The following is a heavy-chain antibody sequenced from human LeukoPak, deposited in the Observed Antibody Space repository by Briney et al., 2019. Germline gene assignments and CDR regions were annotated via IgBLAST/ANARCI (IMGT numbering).Heavy chain of an antibody. Sequence: PSETLSLTCTVSGGSISSGDYYWSWIRQPPGKGLEWIGYIYYSGSTYYNPSLKSRVTIPVDTSKNQFSLKLSSVTAADTAVYYCARDLHDSSGYWAFDIWGQGTMVTVSS. CDR2: IYYSGST. CDR3: ARDLHDSSGYWAFDI. D-gene: IGHD3-22*01. V-gene: IGHV4-30-4*08. CDR1: GGSISSGDYY. J-gene: IGHJ3*02.